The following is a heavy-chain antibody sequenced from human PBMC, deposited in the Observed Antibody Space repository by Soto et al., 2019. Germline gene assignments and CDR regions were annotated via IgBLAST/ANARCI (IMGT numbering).Heavy chain of an antibody. CDR2: INPNSGGT. CDR3: ARGLRSFDWPTAGLGMDV. D-gene: IGHD3-9*01. CDR1: GYTFTGYY. V-gene: IGHV1-2*04. Sequence: ASVKVSCKASGYTFTGYYMHWVRQAPGQGLEWMGWINPNSGGTNYAQKFQGWVTMTRDTSISTAYMELSRLRSDDTAVYYCARGLRSFDWPTAGLGMDVWGQGTTVTVSS. J-gene: IGHJ6*02.